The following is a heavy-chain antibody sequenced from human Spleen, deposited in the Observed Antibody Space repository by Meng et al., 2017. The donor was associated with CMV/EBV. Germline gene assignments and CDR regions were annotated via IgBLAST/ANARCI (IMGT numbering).Heavy chain of an antibody. CDR1: GFTFSSYW. CDR2: INSDGNST. V-gene: IGHV3-74*01. Sequence: GESLKISCAASGFTFSSYWMHWVRQAPGKGLVWVSRINSDGNSTTYADSVKGRFTISRDNAKNTLYLQMNSLRAEDTAVYYCARPILEWLRDGAFDFWGQGTMVTVSS. J-gene: IGHJ3*01. CDR3: ARPILEWLRDGAFDF. D-gene: IGHD3-3*01.